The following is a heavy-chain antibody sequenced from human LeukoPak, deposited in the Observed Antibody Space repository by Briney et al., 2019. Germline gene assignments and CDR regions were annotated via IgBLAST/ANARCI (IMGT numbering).Heavy chain of an antibody. Sequence: GGSLRLSCAASGFTFSSYEMNWVRQAPGKGLEWVSYISSSGSTIYYADSVKGRFTISRDNAKNSLYLQMNSLRAEDTAVYYCAGTSGWANWFDPWGQGTLVTVSS. J-gene: IGHJ5*02. CDR2: ISSSGSTI. V-gene: IGHV3-48*03. D-gene: IGHD6-19*01. CDR3: AGTSGWANWFDP. CDR1: GFTFSSYE.